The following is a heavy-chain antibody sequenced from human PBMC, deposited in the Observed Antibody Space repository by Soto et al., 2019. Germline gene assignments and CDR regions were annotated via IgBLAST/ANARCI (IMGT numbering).Heavy chain of an antibody. Sequence: QVQLVQSGAEEKKPGASVKVSCKASGYTFTGYAMHWVRQAPGQRLEWMGWINAGNGNTKYSQKFQGRVTITRDTSASTAYMELSSLRYEDTAVYYCARAVAVAADFDYWGQGTLVTVSS. CDR3: ARAVAVAADFDY. J-gene: IGHJ4*02. CDR2: INAGNGNT. V-gene: IGHV1-3*05. CDR1: GYTFTGYA. D-gene: IGHD6-19*01.